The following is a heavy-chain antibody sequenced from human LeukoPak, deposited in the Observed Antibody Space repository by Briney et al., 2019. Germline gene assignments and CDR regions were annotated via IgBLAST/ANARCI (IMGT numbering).Heavy chain of an antibody. J-gene: IGHJ4*02. CDR3: AIEQWELKY. V-gene: IGHV3-23*01. Sequence: PGGSLRLSCAASGFTFYNSGLGWVRQDPGKGLEWLSSISGSCGATYYADSVKSRLTISRDDPKNTLDLQLTTLRAEDPAVYYCAIEQWELKYWDQGTLVTVSS. CDR1: GFTFYNSG. CDR2: ISGSCGAT. D-gene: IGHD1-26*01.